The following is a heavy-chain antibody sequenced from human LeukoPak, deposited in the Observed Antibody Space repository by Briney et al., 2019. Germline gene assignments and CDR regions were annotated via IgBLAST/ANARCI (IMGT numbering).Heavy chain of an antibody. V-gene: IGHV3-23*01. Sequence: GGSLRLSCPASGFTFSSYAMSWVRQAPGKGLEWVSAISGSGGSTYYADSVKGRFANSRDNSKNTLYLQMNSLRAEDTAVYYCAKSLYDSSGYYYGILGAPFDYWGQGTLVTVSS. J-gene: IGHJ4*02. D-gene: IGHD3-22*01. CDR1: GFTFSSYA. CDR3: AKSLYDSSGYYYGILGAPFDY. CDR2: ISGSGGST.